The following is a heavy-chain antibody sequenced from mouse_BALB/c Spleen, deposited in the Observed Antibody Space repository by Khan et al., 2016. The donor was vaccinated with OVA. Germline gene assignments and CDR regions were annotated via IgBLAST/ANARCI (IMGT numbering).Heavy chain of an antibody. J-gene: IGHJ3*01. CDR3: ARSTDRYAFAY. V-gene: IGHV3-8*02. D-gene: IGHD2-14*01. CDR1: GDSITSGY. CDR2: MIYSGNT. Sequence: EVQLQESGPSLVKPSQTLSLTCSVTGDSITSGYWSWIRKFPRNKLEYMGYMIYSGNTYYNPSLISRISITRHTSKTQYYLPLNSVTTEDTATYYCARSTDRYAFAYWGQGTLVIVSA.